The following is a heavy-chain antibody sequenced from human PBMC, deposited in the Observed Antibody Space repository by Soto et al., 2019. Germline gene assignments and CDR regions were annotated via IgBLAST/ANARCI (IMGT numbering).Heavy chain of an antibody. Sequence: QLQLQESGPGLVKPSETLSLTCTVSGGSISSTTYYWGCIRQPPGKGLEWIGASYYSGSTYYNPSLTSRVTISVDTSQNQFSLKLSSVTAADTAVYYCARHGRKGLLNDVFDIWGQGTLVTVSS. CDR3: ARHGRKGLLNDVFDI. J-gene: IGHJ3*02. CDR2: SYYSGST. V-gene: IGHV4-39*01. D-gene: IGHD3-22*01. CDR1: GGSISSTTYY.